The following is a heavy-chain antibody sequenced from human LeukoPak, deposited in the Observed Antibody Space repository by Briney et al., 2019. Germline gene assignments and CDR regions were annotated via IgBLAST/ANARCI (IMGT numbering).Heavy chain of an antibody. CDR1: GGTFSSYA. V-gene: IGHV1-69*13. D-gene: IGHD3-10*01. J-gene: IGHJ4*02. CDR3: ARTYGSESTNPFDY. Sequence: SVKVSCKASGGTFSSYAISWVRQAPGQGLEWMGGIIPIFGTANYAQKFQGRVTITADESTSTAYMELSSLRSEDTAVYYCARTYGSESTNPFDYWGQGTLVTVSS. CDR2: IIPIFGTA.